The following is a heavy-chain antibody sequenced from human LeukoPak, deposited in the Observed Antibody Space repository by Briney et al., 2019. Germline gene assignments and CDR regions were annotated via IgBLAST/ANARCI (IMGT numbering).Heavy chain of an antibody. CDR3: AKDRRWSYDFWSGYYRLDY. J-gene: IGHJ4*02. Sequence: PGGSLRLSCAASGFTFSSYAMSWVRQAPGKGLEWVSAISGSGGSTYYADSVKGRFTISRDNSKNTLYLQMNSLRAEDTAVYYCAKDRRWSYDFWSGYYRLDYWGQGTLVTVSS. D-gene: IGHD3-3*01. V-gene: IGHV3-23*01. CDR1: GFTFSSYA. CDR2: ISGSGGST.